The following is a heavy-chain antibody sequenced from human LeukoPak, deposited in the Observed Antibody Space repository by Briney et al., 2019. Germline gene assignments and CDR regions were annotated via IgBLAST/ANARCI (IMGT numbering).Heavy chain of an antibody. CDR1: GFTFSNYA. D-gene: IGHD1-26*01. CDR2: ILGNGNTA. V-gene: IGHV3-64*01. Sequence: PGGSLRLSFAAAGFTFSNYAMHWGPQTPGKGLEYVSAILGNGNTAYYGSSVKGRFTISRDNSKNTLYLQMGSLRAEDMGVYYCARALVGVTPPPGDFWGQGTLVTVSS. J-gene: IGHJ4*02. CDR3: ARALVGVTPPPGDF.